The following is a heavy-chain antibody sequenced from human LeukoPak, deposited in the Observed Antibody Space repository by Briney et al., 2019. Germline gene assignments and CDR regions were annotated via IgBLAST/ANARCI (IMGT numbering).Heavy chain of an antibody. V-gene: IGHV1-46*01. D-gene: IGHD3/OR15-3a*01. J-gene: IGHJ3*02. CDR1: GYTLTELS. CDR3: ARPNGLDAFDI. Sequence: ASVKVSCKVSGYTLTELSMHWVRQAPGQGLEWMGIINPTGDSTTYAQKFQGRITMTRGTSTSTVYMELSSLRSEDTALYYCARPNGLDAFDIWGQGTMVTVSS. CDR2: INPTGDST.